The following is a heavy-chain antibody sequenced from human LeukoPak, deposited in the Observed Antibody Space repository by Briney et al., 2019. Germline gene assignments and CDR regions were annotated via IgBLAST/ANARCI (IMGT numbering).Heavy chain of an antibody. CDR3: ARDGGGQYYYDGSGYYY. Sequence: GGSLRLSCAASGFTFSSYSMNWVRQAPGKGLEWVSSISSSSSYIYYADSVKGRFTISRDNAKNSLYLQMNSLRAEDTAVYYCARDGGGQYYYDGSGYYYWGQGTLVTVSS. V-gene: IGHV3-21*01. D-gene: IGHD3-22*01. CDR1: GFTFSSYS. CDR2: ISSSSSYI. J-gene: IGHJ4*02.